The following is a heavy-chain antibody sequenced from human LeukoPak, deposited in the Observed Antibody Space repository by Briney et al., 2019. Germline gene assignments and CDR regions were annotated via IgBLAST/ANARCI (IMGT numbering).Heavy chain of an antibody. CDR1: GGSISSGDYY. Sequence: PSETLSLTCTVSGGSISSGDYYWSWLRQPPGKGLEWIGYIYYSGSTYYNPSLKSRVTISVDTSKNQFSLKLSSVTAAETAVYYCARTRDGYNYWYFDYWGQGTLVTVSS. CDR2: IYYSGST. CDR3: ARTRDGYNYWYFDY. D-gene: IGHD5-24*01. J-gene: IGHJ4*02. V-gene: IGHV4-30-4*01.